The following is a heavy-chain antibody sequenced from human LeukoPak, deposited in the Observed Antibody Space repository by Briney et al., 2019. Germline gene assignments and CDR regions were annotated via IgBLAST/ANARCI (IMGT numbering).Heavy chain of an antibody. J-gene: IGHJ4*02. CDR3: ARKIGYGDYKNYFDY. V-gene: IGHV4-59*01. CDR1: GGFIRRYY. D-gene: IGHD4-17*01. CDR2: IYYSGST. Sequence: PSETLSLTCTVSGGFIRRYYWSWIRQPPGKGLEGIGYIYYSGSTNYNPSLKSRVTISVDTSKNQFSLRMSSVTAADTAAYYCARKIGYGDYKNYFDYWGQGALVTVSS.